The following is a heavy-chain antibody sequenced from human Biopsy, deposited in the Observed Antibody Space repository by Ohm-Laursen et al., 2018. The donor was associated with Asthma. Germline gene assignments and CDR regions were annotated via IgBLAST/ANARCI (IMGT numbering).Heavy chain of an antibody. D-gene: IGHD2-2*01. CDR2: INTVFGTT. Sequence: SVKVSCKPLGGTFNTYVIGWVRQAPGQGLEWMGGINTVFGTTTYPQKFQDRVTITADDSTSTVYMELSSLRSEDTAVYYCARKAGSCISRTCYSLDFWGQGTLVTVSS. J-gene: IGHJ4*02. CDR1: GGTFNTYV. CDR3: ARKAGSCISRTCYSLDF. V-gene: IGHV1-69*13.